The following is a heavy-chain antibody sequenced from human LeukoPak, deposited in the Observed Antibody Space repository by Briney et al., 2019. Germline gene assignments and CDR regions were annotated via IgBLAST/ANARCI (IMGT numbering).Heavy chain of an antibody. D-gene: IGHD3-22*01. Sequence: GGSLRLSCTASGFTFGDYVMSWVRQAPGRGLEWVGFIRSKAYGGTTKNAASVKGRFTISRDDSRSIAYLQMNSLKTEDTAVYYCTRRYNYDSSGYYYVRDAFDIWGQGTMVTVSS. CDR2: IRSKAYGGTT. CDR3: TRRYNYDSSGYYYVRDAFDI. V-gene: IGHV3-49*04. CDR1: GFTFGDYV. J-gene: IGHJ3*02.